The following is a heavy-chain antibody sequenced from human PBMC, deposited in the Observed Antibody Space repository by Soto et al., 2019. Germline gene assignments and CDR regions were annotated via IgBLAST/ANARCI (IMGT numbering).Heavy chain of an antibody. CDR1: GGSMNSGSYS. V-gene: IGHV4-30-2*01. J-gene: IGHJ4*02. Sequence: QLQLQESGSGLVKPSQTLSLTCAVSGGSMNSGSYSWSWIRQPPGKGLESIGYIYFSGSLYYNQSLKSLVTISPDRSKNRFSLKLSSVTAAHTDVYYCARDRPQDHWAQGMHVTVS. CDR3: ARDRPQDH. CDR2: IYFSGSL.